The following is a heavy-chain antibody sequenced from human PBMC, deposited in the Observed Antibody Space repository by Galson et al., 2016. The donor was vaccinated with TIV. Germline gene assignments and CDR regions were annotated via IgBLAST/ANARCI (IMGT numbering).Heavy chain of an antibody. J-gene: IGHJ5*01. D-gene: IGHD3-3*01. V-gene: IGHV1-69*04. Sequence: SVKVSCKASGGSLSTYTISWVRQAPGQGLEWMGRIILVVGLANYAQKFQGRLTITAGTSTTTAYMELSSLRSEDTAVYFCARDVEARIYDPNWFDSWGQGTLVTVSS. CDR2: IILVVGLA. CDR1: GGSLSTYT. CDR3: ARDVEARIYDPNWFDS.